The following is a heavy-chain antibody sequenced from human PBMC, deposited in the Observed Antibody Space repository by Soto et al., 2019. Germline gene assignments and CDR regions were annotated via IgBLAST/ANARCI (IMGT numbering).Heavy chain of an antibody. CDR2: IYYSGST. Sequence: RSLTCTVSGGPISYNYWSWIRQPPGKGLEWIGDIYYSGSTNYNPSLKSRVIMSADTSKNQFLLKMTSVTAADMAIYYCARVHDFWSGSNWFDPWGQGTLVTVSS. J-gene: IGHJ5*02. V-gene: IGHV4-59*01. CDR1: GGPISYNY. D-gene: IGHD3-3*01. CDR3: ARVHDFWSGSNWFDP.